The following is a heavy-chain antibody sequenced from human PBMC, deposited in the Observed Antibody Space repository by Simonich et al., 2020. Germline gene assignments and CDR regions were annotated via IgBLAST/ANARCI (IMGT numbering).Heavy chain of an antibody. Sequence: EVQLVESGGGVVRPGRSLRLSCAASGFHFDDYGMRWVRQDPWKWLGWVFGINWNGGSTGYSDSVKGRVTISRDNAKNSLYLQMNSLRAEDTALYHCARGRNDFDYWGQGTLVTVSS. CDR1: GFHFDDYG. CDR3: ARGRNDFDY. V-gene: IGHV3-20*01. D-gene: IGHD1-1*01. J-gene: IGHJ4*02. CDR2: INWNGGST.